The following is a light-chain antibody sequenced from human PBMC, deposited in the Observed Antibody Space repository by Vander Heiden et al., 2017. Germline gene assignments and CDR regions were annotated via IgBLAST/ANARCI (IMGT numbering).Light chain of an antibody. V-gene: IGLV1-51*01. CDR2: DNN. J-gene: IGLJ3*02. Sequence: QSVLTHPPSVSAAPGQMVTISCSGRSSNIGYNSVSWYQQLQGTAHKFLIYDNNKRPSGIPDRFSGSKSGTSATLDITGLQTGDEAGYYCGAWDSSLSVVLFGGGTKLTVL. CDR3: GAWDSSLSVVL. CDR1: SSNIGYNS.